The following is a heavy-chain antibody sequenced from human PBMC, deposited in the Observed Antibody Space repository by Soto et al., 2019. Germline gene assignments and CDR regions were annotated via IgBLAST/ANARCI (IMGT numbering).Heavy chain of an antibody. CDR1: GFTFSSYA. CDR2: ISGSGGAT. J-gene: IGHJ4*02. CDR3: GKQAAAAAPDY. Sequence: EVQLLESGGGLVQPGGSLRLSCAASGFTFSSYAMSWVRQAPGKGLEWVSLISGSGGATYYADSVKGRFTFSRDNSKNTLYLQMTSLRAGHTAVYYCGKQAAAAAPDYWGQGALGSVSS. D-gene: IGHD6-13*01. V-gene: IGHV3-23*01.